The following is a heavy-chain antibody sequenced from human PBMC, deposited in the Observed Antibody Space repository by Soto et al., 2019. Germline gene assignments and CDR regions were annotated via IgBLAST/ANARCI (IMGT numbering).Heavy chain of an antibody. CDR3: AKDLLAYGPSLDDY. J-gene: IGHJ4*02. CDR1: GFTFSSYA. D-gene: IGHD4-17*01. V-gene: IGHV3-23*01. Sequence: GGSLRLSCAASGFTFSSYAMSWVRQAPGKGLEWVSAISGSGGSTYYADSVKGRFTISRDNSKNTLYLQMNSLRAEDTAAYYCAKDLLAYGPSLDDYWGQGTLVTVSS. CDR2: ISGSGGST.